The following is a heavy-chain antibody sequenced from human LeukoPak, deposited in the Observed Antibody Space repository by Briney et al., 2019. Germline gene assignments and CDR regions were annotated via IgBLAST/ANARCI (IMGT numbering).Heavy chain of an antibody. D-gene: IGHD3-22*01. CDR1: GFTFSSFA. V-gene: IGHV3-30*04. Sequence: GGSLRLSCAASGFTFSSFAMHWVRQAPGKGLEWVAIISYGGSKKYYADSVKGRFTISRDNSKNTLFLQMDSLRGEDTAVYYCARDRGSSGSLDAFDIWGQGTMVTVSS. CDR3: ARDRGSSGSLDAFDI. J-gene: IGHJ3*02. CDR2: ISYGGSKK.